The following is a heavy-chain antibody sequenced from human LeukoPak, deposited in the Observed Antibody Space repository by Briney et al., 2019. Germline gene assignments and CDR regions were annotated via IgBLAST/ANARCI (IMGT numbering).Heavy chain of an antibody. CDR2: ITASGGST. CDR1: GFSFRSYA. Sequence: GGSLRLSCAASGFSFRSYAMSWVRQAPGKGLEWVSTITASGGSTYYADSVKGRFTISRDSSKNTLFLQINSRRAEDTAVYYCAKLVLFSGTTGDLNYWGQGTLVTVSS. J-gene: IGHJ4*02. D-gene: IGHD1-1*01. CDR3: AKLVLFSGTTGDLNY. V-gene: IGHV3-23*01.